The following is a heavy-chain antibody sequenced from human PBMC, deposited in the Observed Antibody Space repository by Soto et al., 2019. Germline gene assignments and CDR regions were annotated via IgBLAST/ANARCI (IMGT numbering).Heavy chain of an antibody. CDR1: GGSISSGGYY. Sequence: SETLSLTCTVSGGSISSGGYYWSWIRQHPGKGLEWIGYIYYSGSTYYNPSLKSRVTISVDTSKNQFSLKLSSVTAADTAVYYCARDAEYKDYYYYMDVWGKGTTVTVSS. J-gene: IGHJ6*03. D-gene: IGHD1-1*01. CDR2: IYYSGST. V-gene: IGHV4-31*03. CDR3: ARDAEYKDYYYYMDV.